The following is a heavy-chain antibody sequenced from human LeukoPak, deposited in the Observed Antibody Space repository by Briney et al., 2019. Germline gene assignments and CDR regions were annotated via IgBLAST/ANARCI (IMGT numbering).Heavy chain of an antibody. CDR1: GGSISSSSYY. J-gene: IGHJ4*02. CDR3: ARMIVGLVDY. V-gene: IGHV4-39*07. Sequence: SETLSLTCTVSGGSISSSSYYWGWIRQPPGKGLEWIGSIYYSGSTYYNPSPKSRVTISVDTSKNQFSLKLSSVTAADTAVYYCARMIVGLVDYWGQGTLVTVSS. CDR2: IYYSGST. D-gene: IGHD3-22*01.